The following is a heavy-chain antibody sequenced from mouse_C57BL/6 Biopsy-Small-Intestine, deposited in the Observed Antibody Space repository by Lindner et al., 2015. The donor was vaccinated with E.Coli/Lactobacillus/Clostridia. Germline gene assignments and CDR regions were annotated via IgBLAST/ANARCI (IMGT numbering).Heavy chain of an antibody. CDR1: GYAFSSSW. CDR2: IYPGDGDT. D-gene: IGHD2-1*01. Sequence: VQLQESGPELVKPGASVKISCKASGYAFSSSWMNWVKQRPGKGLEWIGRIYPGDGDTNYNGKFKGKATLTADKSSSTAYMEPSSLTSEDSAVYFCASYGNFDYWGQGTTLTVSS. V-gene: IGHV1-82*01. CDR3: ASYGNFDY. J-gene: IGHJ2*01.